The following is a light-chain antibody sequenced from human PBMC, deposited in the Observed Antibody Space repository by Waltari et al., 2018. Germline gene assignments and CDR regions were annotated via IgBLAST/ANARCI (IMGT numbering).Light chain of an antibody. Sequence: QSALTQPASVSGSPGQSITISCTGTSSDVGGYNYVSWYQKHPGKAPKLMIYEVSNRPSGVSNRFSGSKSGNTASLTISGLQAEDEADYYCSSYTSSSTPRVFGGGTKLTVL. CDR1: SSDVGGYNY. V-gene: IGLV2-14*01. J-gene: IGLJ3*02. CDR2: EVS. CDR3: SSYTSSSTPRV.